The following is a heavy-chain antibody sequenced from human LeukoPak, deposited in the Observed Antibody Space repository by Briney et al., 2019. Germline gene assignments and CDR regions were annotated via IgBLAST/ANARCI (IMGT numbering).Heavy chain of an antibody. D-gene: IGHD3-22*01. CDR3: ARDDNDYYDSSGYYYEY. J-gene: IGHJ4*02. CDR1: GFTFSSYS. V-gene: IGHV3-48*04. Sequence: GGSLRLSCAASGFTFSSYSMNWVRQAPGKGLEWVSYISSSGSTIYYADSVKGRFTISRDNAKNSLYLQMNSLRAEDTAVYYCARDDNDYYDSSGYYYEYWGQGTLVTVSS. CDR2: ISSSGSTI.